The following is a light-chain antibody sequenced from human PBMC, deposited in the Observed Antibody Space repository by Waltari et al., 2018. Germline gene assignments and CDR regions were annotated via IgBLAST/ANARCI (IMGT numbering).Light chain of an antibody. J-gene: IGLJ1*01. CDR3: CSYAGGTSYV. Sequence: QSALTQPASVSGSPGQSITISCTGTSSDIGNYNLVSWYQQHPGKAPKLIIYEGTKRPSGVSDRFSGSKSGNTASLTISGLQTEDEADYYCCSYAGGTSYVFGTGTEVTVL. CDR2: EGT. V-gene: IGLV2-23*01. CDR1: SSDIGNYNL.